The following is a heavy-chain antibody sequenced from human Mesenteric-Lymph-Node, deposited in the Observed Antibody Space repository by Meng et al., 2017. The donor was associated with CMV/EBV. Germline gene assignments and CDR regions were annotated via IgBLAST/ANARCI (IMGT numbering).Heavy chain of an antibody. CDR2: ISVSGGGT. D-gene: IGHD3-3*01. J-gene: IGHJ4*02. CDR1: GFTFSSYW. V-gene: IGHV3-23*01. Sequence: GESLKISCAASGFTFSSYWMHWVRQAPGKGLEWVSAISVSGGGTYFADSVKGRFTISRNNSKNTLYLQMNNLRAEDTAVYYCAKDLEAAYYDFWSGYYQGYYFDYWGQGTLVTVSS. CDR3: AKDLEAAYYDFWSGYYQGYYFDY.